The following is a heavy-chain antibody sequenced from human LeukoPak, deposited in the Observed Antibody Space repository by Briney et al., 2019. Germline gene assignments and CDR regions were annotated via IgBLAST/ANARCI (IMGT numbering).Heavy chain of an antibody. CDR3: ARVNSGSDYEGYFDY. D-gene: IGHD1-26*01. V-gene: IGHV3-53*01. CDR2: IYSGGST. CDR1: GFTVSSNY. Sequence: GGSLRLSCAASGFTVSSNYMSWVRQAPGKGLEWVSVIYSGGSTYYADSVKGRFTISRDNSKNTLYLQMNSLRAEDTAVYYCARVNSGSDYEGYFDYWGQGTLVTVSS. J-gene: IGHJ4*02.